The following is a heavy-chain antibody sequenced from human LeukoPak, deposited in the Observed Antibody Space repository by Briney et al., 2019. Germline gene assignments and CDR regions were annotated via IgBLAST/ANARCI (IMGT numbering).Heavy chain of an antibody. CDR2: VSGSGGST. CDR1: GFSFNTYS. V-gene: IGHV3-23*01. Sequence: GGSLRLSCAASGFSFNTYSMTWVRQAPGKGLEWVSGVSGSGGSTYYADSVKGRFTISKDNSKNTLYLQMNSLRAEDTAVYYCAKCSAYYFDSSLSDYFDYWGQGTLVTVSS. D-gene: IGHD3-22*01. J-gene: IGHJ4*02. CDR3: AKCSAYYFDSSLSDYFDY.